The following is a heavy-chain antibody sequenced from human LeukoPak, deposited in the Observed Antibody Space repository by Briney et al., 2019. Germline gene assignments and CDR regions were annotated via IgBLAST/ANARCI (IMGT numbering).Heavy chain of an antibody. V-gene: IGHV4-4*07. D-gene: IGHD3-10*01. CDR2: IYTSGST. CDR1: GGSISSYY. Sequence: SETLSLTCTVSGGSISSYYWSWIRQPAGKGLEWIGRIYTSGSTNYNPSLKSRVTMSVDTSKNQFSLKLSSVTAADTAVYYCARAVGSGSFQTYYYYMDVWGKGVTVTISS. CDR3: ARAVGSGSFQTYYYYMDV. J-gene: IGHJ6*03.